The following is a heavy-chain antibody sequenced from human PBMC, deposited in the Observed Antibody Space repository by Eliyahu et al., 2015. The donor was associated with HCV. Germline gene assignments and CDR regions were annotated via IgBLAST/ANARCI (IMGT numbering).Heavy chain of an antibody. V-gene: IGHV4-59*01. J-gene: IGHJ4*02. CDR3: AKDLYNTGCFDS. CDR1: GASISSYH. D-gene: IGHD5-12*01. Sequence: QVQVQESGPGLVKPAETLSLACTVFGASISSYHWSWIRQTPGKGLEWIGWIYYSGTTNYNPSLKSRVTISVDTSKNQFSLNLNSVTAADSGVYYCAKDLYNTGCFDSWGQGTLVTVSS. CDR2: IYYSGTT.